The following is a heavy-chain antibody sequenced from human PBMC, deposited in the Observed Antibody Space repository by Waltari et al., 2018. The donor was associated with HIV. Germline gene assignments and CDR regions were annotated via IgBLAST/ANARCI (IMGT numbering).Heavy chain of an antibody. CDR2: ISGVGSYI. J-gene: IGHJ4*02. V-gene: IGHV3-21*03. D-gene: IGHD3-16*02. CDR3: AGGGYDYAWGTYRPFDY. Sequence: EVQLVESGGGLVKPGGSLRLSCAASGFTFSTYNMNWVRQAPGKGLEWVSSISGVGSYIYYPDSFKGRFTISRDNAKNSLYLQMNSLRAEDTAVYYCAGGGYDYAWGTYRPFDYWGQGTLVTVSS. CDR1: GFTFSTYN.